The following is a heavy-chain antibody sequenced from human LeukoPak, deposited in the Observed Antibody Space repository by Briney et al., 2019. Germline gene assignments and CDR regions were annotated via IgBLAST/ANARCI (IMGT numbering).Heavy chain of an antibody. V-gene: IGHV3-30*03. J-gene: IGHJ4*02. CDR1: GFTFSTHG. CDR2: ISYDGSYK. D-gene: IGHD3-22*01. Sequence: PGRSLRLSCAASGFTFSTHGMHWVRQAPGKGLEWVAVISYDGSYKYYADSVKGRFTISRDNSGSTLYLQMNSLKAEDTAVYYCARDLREKTYYYDSRGYLDYWGQGTLVTVSS. CDR3: ARDLREKTYYYDSRGYLDY.